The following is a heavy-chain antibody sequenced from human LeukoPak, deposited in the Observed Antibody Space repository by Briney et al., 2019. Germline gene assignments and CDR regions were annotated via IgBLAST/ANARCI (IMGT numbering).Heavy chain of an antibody. J-gene: IGHJ4*02. V-gene: IGHV3-7*01. Sequence: GGSLRLSCAASGFTFSSFWMRWVRQAPGKGLELVANIKQDGSEKYYVDSVQGRFTISRDNAKNSLYLQMNSLRAEDTAVYYCARQQWLDGAYYFDYWGQGTLVTVSS. CDR3: ARQQWLDGAYYFDY. D-gene: IGHD6-19*01. CDR1: GFTFSSFW. CDR2: IKQDGSEK.